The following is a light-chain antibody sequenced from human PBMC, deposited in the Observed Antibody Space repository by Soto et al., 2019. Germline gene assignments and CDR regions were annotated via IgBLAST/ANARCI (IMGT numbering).Light chain of an antibody. CDR3: HQYGSSPIT. J-gene: IGKJ5*01. Sequence: EIVLTQSPGTLSLSPGEIATFSCRASQSVSSSYLAWYQHKPGQAPRLLIYGPSSRATGVPDRFRGSGSGTEFTLTISRLEPEDFEVYYCHQYGSSPITFGQGTRLDIK. CDR1: QSVSSSY. CDR2: GPS. V-gene: IGKV3-20*01.